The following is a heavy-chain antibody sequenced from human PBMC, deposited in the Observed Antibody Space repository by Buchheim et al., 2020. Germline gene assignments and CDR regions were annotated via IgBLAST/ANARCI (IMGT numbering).Heavy chain of an antibody. CDR3: AREVNIACSGGSCSYYYGMDV. Sequence: EVQLLESGGGLVQPGGSLRLSCAASGFTFSSYAMSWVRQAPGKGLEWVSAISGSGGSTYYADSVKGRFTISRDNSKNTLYLQMNSLRAEDTAVYYCAREVNIACSGGSCSYYYGMDVWGQGTT. CDR2: ISGSGGST. J-gene: IGHJ6*02. V-gene: IGHV3-23*01. D-gene: IGHD2-15*01. CDR1: GFTFSSYA.